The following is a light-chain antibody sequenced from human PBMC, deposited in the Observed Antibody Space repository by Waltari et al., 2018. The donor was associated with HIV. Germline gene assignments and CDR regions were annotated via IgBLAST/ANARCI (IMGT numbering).Light chain of an antibody. J-gene: IGKJ1*01. Sequence: EVVMAQYPATLSVSPGERAILSRRASQSVSTSLAWYQQKPGQAPRLLIFGTSTRATGVSARFSGSGSGTYFSLTISSLQSEDLAVYYCQQYKNGWTFGQGTKVDIK. CDR2: GTS. CDR3: QQYKNGWT. V-gene: IGKV3-15*01. CDR1: QSVSTS.